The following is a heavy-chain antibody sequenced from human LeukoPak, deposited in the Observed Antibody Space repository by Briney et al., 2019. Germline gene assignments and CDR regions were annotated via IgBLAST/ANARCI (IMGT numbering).Heavy chain of an antibody. D-gene: IGHD2-21*02. Sequence: SETLSLTCAVSGYSISSGYYWGWIRQSPGKGLEWIGTISHSGSTYYNPSLKSRVTISVDRSKNQFSLNLSPVTAADTAVYYCAGGGDNDAFDIWGQGTMVTVSS. V-gene: IGHV4-38-2*01. CDR1: GYSISSGYY. CDR3: AGGGDNDAFDI. J-gene: IGHJ3*02. CDR2: ISHSGST.